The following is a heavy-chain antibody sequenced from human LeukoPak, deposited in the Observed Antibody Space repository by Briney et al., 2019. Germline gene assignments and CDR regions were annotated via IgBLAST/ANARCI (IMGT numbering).Heavy chain of an antibody. CDR3: Y. V-gene: IGHV3-23*01. D-gene: IGHD3-10*01. J-gene: IGHJ4*02. CDR2: INSSGGGT. Sequence: GGSLRLSCAASGFTFSSYAMNWVRQAPGKGLEWVSGINSSGGGTYYADSVKGRFTISRDNSKNTLYLQMNSLRAEDTAVSFGYWGQGTLVTVSS. CDR1: GFTFSSYA.